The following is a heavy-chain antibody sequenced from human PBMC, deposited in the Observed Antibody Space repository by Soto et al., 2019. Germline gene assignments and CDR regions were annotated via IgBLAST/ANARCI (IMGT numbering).Heavy chain of an antibody. J-gene: IGHJ4*02. D-gene: IGHD5-12*01. Sequence: GGSLRLSCAASGFTFSDYYMSWIRQAPGKGLEWVSYISSSGSTIYYADSVKGRFTISRDNAKNSLYLQMNSLRAEDTAVYYCASHRRRQKVATIVVAVAPSDYWGQGTLVTVSS. CDR1: GFTFSDYY. CDR2: ISSSGSTI. V-gene: IGHV3-11*01. CDR3: ASHRRRQKVATIVVAVAPSDY.